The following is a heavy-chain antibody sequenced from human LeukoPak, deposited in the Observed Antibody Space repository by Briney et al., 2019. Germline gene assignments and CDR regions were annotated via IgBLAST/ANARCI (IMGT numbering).Heavy chain of an antibody. CDR3: ARDTPLGFFDY. Sequence: GGSLRLSCAASGFTFSSYGMHWVGQAPGKGLEWVAVISYDGSNKYYADSVKGRFTISRDNSKNTLYLQMNSLRAEDTAVYYCARDTPLGFFDYWGQGILVTVSS. CDR2: ISYDGSNK. CDR1: GFTFSSYG. D-gene: IGHD2-15*01. V-gene: IGHV3-30*03. J-gene: IGHJ4*02.